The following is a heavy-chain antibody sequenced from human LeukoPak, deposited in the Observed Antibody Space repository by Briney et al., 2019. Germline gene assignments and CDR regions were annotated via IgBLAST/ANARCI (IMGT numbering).Heavy chain of an antibody. CDR2: IYYSGST. V-gene: IGHV4-59*01. Sequence: SETLSLTCTVSGGSISSYYWSWIRQPPGKGLEWIGYIYYSGSTNYNPSLKSRVTISVDTSKNQFSLKLSSVTAADTAVYYCARLPNVNRQSITIFGVVTEHYYYGMDVWGQGTTVTVSS. D-gene: IGHD3-3*01. J-gene: IGHJ6*02. CDR3: ARLPNVNRQSITIFGVVTEHYYYGMDV. CDR1: GGSISSYY.